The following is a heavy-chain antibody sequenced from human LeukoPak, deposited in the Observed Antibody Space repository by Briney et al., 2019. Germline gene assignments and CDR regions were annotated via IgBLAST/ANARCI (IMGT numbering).Heavy chain of an antibody. V-gene: IGHV4-34*01. CDR2: INHSGST. D-gene: IGHD2-15*01. Sequence: SETLSLTCAVYGGSFSGYYWNWIRQPPGKGLEWIGEINHSGSTNYNPSLKSRVTISVDTSKNQFSLKLSSVTAADTAVYYCARRPMVVVVAATGWFDPWGQGTLVTVSS. J-gene: IGHJ5*02. CDR1: GGSFSGYY. CDR3: ARRPMVVVVAATGWFDP.